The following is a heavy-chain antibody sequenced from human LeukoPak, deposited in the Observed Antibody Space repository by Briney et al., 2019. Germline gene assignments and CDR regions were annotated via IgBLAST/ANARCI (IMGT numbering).Heavy chain of an antibody. CDR1: GGSISSGDYY. CDR2: IYYIGST. Sequence: PSEALSLTCTVSGGSISSGDYYWSWIRQPPGNGLEWIGYIYYIGSTYYNPSLKSRVTISVDTSKNQFSLELSSVTAADTAVYYCARGDTAMVTRYFDYWGQGTLVTVSS. D-gene: IGHD5-18*01. J-gene: IGHJ4*02. V-gene: IGHV4-30-4*01. CDR3: ARGDTAMVTRYFDY.